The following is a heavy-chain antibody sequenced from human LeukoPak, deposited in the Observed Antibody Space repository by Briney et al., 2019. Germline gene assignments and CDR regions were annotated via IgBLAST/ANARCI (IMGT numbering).Heavy chain of an antibody. CDR3: ARGRSTGYPYYFEY. V-gene: IGHV1-8*03. CDR1: GYTFNSYD. D-gene: IGHD5-12*01. J-gene: IGHJ4*02. Sequence: ASVKVSCKASGYTFNSYDINWVRQATGQGLEWMGWMNPNRGSTGYAQKFQGRVTITRNTSISTAYMELSGLRSEDTAVYYCARGRSTGYPYYFEYWGQGTLVTVSS. CDR2: MNPNRGST.